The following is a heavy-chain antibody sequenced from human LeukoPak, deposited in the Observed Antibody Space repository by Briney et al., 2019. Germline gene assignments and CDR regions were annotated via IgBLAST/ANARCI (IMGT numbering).Heavy chain of an antibody. V-gene: IGHV3-30*04. J-gene: IGHJ3*02. Sequence: GGSLRLSCAASGFTFSSYAMHWARQAPGKGLEWVAVISYDGSNKYYADSMKGRFTISRDNSKNTLYLQMNSLRAEDTAVYYCARDPIAAAGADAFDIWGQGTMVTVSS. CDR2: ISYDGSNK. CDR1: GFTFSSYA. D-gene: IGHD6-13*01. CDR3: ARDPIAAAGADAFDI.